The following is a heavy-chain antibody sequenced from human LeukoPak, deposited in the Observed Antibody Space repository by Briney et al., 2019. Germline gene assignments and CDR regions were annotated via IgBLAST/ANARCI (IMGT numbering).Heavy chain of an antibody. V-gene: IGHV4-39*01. CDR3: ARHYYDSSGYYLEGFDI. CDR2: IYYSGAS. Sequence: SEILSLTCTVSGDSISSNSYYWGWIRQPPGKGLEWIGSIYYSGASYYNPSLKSRVIISVDTSKNQFSLKLSSVTAADTAVFYCARHYYDSSGYYLEGFDIWGQGIMVTVSS. D-gene: IGHD3-22*01. J-gene: IGHJ3*02. CDR1: GDSISSNSYY.